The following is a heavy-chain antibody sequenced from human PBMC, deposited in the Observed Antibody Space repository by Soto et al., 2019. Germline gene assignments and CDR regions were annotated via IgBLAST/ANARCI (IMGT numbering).Heavy chain of an antibody. CDR3: ARDSSPGGLGAFDI. D-gene: IGHD6-13*01. J-gene: IGHJ3*02. CDR1: GYTFTGYY. V-gene: IGHV1-2*02. CDR2: INPNSGGT. Sequence: ASVKVSCKASGYTFTGYYMHWVRQAPGQGLEWMGWINPNSGGTNYAQKFQGRVTMTRDTSISTAYMELSRLRSDDTAVYYCARDSSPGGLGAFDIWGQGTMVTVSS.